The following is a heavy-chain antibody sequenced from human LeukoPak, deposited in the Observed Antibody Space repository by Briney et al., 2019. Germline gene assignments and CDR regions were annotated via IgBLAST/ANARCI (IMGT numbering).Heavy chain of an antibody. V-gene: IGHV1-69*13. D-gene: IGHD2-2*01. CDR1: GGTFSSYA. Sequence: SVKVSCKASGGTFSSYAISWVRQAPGQGLEWMGGIIPIFGTTNYAQKFQGRVTITADESTSTAYMELSSLRSEDTAVYYCAREGLGSCSSTSCHNWFDPWGQGTLVAVSS. CDR2: IIPIFGTT. CDR3: AREGLGSCSSTSCHNWFDP. J-gene: IGHJ5*02.